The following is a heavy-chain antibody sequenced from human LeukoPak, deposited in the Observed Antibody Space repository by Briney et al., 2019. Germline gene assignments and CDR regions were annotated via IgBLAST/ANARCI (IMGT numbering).Heavy chain of an antibody. CDR3: ARGTMGDYALDY. J-gene: IGHJ4*02. CDR2: IYYSGST. V-gene: IGHV4-31*03. D-gene: IGHD4-17*01. Sequence: SQTLSLTCTVSGGSISSGGYYWSWIRQHPGKGLEWIGYIYYSGSTYYNPSLKSRVTISVDRSKNQFSLKLSSVTAADTAVYYCARGTMGDYALDYWGQGTLVTVSS. CDR1: GGSISSGGYY.